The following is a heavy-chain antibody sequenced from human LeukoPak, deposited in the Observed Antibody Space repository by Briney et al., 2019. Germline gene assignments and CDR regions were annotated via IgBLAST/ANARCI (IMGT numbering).Heavy chain of an antibody. CDR1: GFTFSSYE. CDR3: ARDPRSGSYPDWFDP. J-gene: IGHJ5*02. D-gene: IGHD1-26*01. Sequence: GGSLRLSCAASGFTFSSYEMNWVRQAPGKGLEWVSYISSSSSTIHYADSVKGRFIISRDNAKNSLYLQMNSLRAEDTAVYYCARDPRSGSYPDWFDPWGQGTLVTVSS. V-gene: IGHV3-48*03. CDR2: ISSSSSTI.